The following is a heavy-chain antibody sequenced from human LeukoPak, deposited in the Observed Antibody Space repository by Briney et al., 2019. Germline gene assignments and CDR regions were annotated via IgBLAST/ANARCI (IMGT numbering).Heavy chain of an antibody. D-gene: IGHD1-26*01. CDR1: GGSISSGDYY. CDR2: IYYSGST. V-gene: IGHV4-30-4*08. CDR3: ARDLGSGSYYFDY. J-gene: IGHJ4*02. Sequence: PSQTLSLTCTVSGGSISSGDYYWSWIRQPPGKGLKWIGYIYYSGSTYYNPSLKSRVTISVDTSKNQFSLKLSSVTAADTAVYYCARDLGSGSYYFDYWGQGTLVTVSS.